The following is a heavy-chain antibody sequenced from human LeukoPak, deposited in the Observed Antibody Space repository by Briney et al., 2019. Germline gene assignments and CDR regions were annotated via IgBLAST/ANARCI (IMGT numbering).Heavy chain of an antibody. CDR2: VTSSGSHT. D-gene: IGHD2-15*01. CDR3: ARDISSSTRAFDI. J-gene: IGHJ3*02. V-gene: IGHV3-48*03. CDR1: GFTLSTYE. Sequence: GGSLRLSCAASGFTLSTYEMSWVRQAPGKGMEWISFVTSSGSHTFYADSVKGRFTIFRDTAENSLFLQMNNLRGEDTAVYYCARDISSSTRAFDIWGQGTMVTVS.